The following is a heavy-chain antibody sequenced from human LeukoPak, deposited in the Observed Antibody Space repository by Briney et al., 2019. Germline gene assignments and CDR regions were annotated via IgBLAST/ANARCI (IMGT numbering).Heavy chain of an antibody. V-gene: IGHV4-39*01. D-gene: IGHD3-22*01. CDR1: GGSISSSSYY. CDR2: IYHSRNT. J-gene: IGHJ5*02. Sequence: SETLFLTCTVSGGSISSSSYYWGWIRQPPGKALEWIGSIYHSRNTYYNPSLKSRVTISVDTSKNQFSLKLSSVTAADTAVYYCARQSTTYYYDSSGYHRTLNWFDPWGQETLVTVSS. CDR3: ARQSTTYYYDSSGYHRTLNWFDP.